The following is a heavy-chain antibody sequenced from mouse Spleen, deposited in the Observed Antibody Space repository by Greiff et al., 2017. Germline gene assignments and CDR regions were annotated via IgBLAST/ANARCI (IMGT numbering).Heavy chain of an antibody. CDR3: IYYGSCPYAIDY. CDR1: GFNIKDDY. Sequence: VQLQQSGAELVRPGASVKLSCTASGFNIKDDYMHWVKQRPEQGLEWIGWIDPENGDTEYASKFQGKATITADTSSNTAYLQLRSLTSEDTAVYYCIYYGSCPYAIDYWGLGTSVTVSS. V-gene: IGHV14-4*01. D-gene: IGHD1-1*01. CDR2: IDPENGDT. J-gene: IGHJ4*01.